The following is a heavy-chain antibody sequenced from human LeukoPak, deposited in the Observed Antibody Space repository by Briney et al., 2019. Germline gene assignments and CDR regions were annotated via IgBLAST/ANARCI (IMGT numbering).Heavy chain of an antibody. CDR1: GYTFANYG. CDR2: INPNSGDT. D-gene: IGHD6-19*01. Sequence: GASVKVSCKASGYTFANYGLTWVRQAPGQGLEWMGWINPNSGDTNYAQKFLGRVTMTRDTSINTGYMELSRLESDDTAVYYCARDPIGVPGTGDYWGQGTLVSVSS. J-gene: IGHJ4*02. V-gene: IGHV1-2*02. CDR3: ARDPIGVPGTGDY.